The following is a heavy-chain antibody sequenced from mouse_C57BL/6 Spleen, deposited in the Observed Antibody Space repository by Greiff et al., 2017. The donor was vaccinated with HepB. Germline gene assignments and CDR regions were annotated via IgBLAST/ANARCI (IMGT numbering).Heavy chain of an antibody. CDR1: GYTFTSYT. CDR3: ARRRETAGSYYAMDY. D-gene: IGHD4-1*01. Sequence: VQLQQSGAELARPGASVKMSCKASGYTFTSYTMHWVKQRPGQGLEWIGYINPSSGYTKYNQKFKDKATLTADKASSTAYMQLSSLTSEAAAVYYCARRRETAGSYYAMDYWGQGTSVTVSS. CDR2: INPSSGYT. J-gene: IGHJ4*01. V-gene: IGHV1-4*01.